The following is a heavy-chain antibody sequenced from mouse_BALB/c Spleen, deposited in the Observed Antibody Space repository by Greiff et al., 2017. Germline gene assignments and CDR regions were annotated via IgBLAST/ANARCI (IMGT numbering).Heavy chain of an antibody. CDR3: TRGEVVARDYAMDY. CDR2: IYPGSGST. J-gene: IGHJ4*01. CDR1: GYTFTSYW. Sequence: LQQPGSELVRPGASVKLSCKASGYTFTSYWMHWVKQRPGQGLEWIGNIYPGSGSTNYDEKLKSKATLTVDTSSSTAYMQLSSLTSEDSAVYYCTRGEVVARDYAMDYWGQGTSVTVSS. D-gene: IGHD1-1*01. V-gene: IGHV1S22*01.